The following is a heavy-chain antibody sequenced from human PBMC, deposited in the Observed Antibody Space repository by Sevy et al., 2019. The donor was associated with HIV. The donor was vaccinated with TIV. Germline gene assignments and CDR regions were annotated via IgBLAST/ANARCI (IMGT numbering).Heavy chain of an antibody. CDR3: ARGHVGSYVYYYYYGMDV. CDR1: GGSFSGYY. CDR2: INHSGST. V-gene: IGHV4-34*01. D-gene: IGHD5-18*01. Sequence: SETLSLTCAVYGGSFSGYYWSWMRRPPGKGLEWIGEINHSGSTNYSPSLKSRVTISVDTSKNQFSLKLTSVTAAGTGVYFCARGHVGSYVYYYYYGMDVWGQGTPVTVSS. J-gene: IGHJ6*02.